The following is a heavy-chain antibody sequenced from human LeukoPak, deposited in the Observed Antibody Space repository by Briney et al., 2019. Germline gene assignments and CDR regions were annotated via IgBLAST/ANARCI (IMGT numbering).Heavy chain of an antibody. D-gene: IGHD1-26*01. Sequence: ASVKVSCKASGYTFTSHAMNWVRQAPGQGLEWMGWINTNTGNPTYAQGFTGRFVFSLDTSVSTAYLQISSLKAEDTAVYYCARTTGATMPEDSYYYMDVWGKGTTVTVSS. V-gene: IGHV7-4-1*02. J-gene: IGHJ6*03. CDR3: ARTTGATMPEDSYYYMDV. CDR2: INTNTGNP. CDR1: GYTFTSHA.